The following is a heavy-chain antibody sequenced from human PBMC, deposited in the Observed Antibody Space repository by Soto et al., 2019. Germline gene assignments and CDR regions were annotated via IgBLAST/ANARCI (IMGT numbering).Heavy chain of an antibody. CDR2: ISAYNGNT. V-gene: IGHV1-18*01. J-gene: IGHJ6*03. Sequence: QVPLVQSGAEVKKPGASVKVSCKASGYTFTSYGISWVRQAPGQGLEWMGWISAYNGNTNYAQKLQGRVTMTTDTSTSTAYMELRSLRSDDTAVYYCASRDYCSSTSCLSPYYMDVWGKGTTVTVSS. CDR1: GYTFTSYG. CDR3: ASRDYCSSTSCLSPYYMDV. D-gene: IGHD2-2*01.